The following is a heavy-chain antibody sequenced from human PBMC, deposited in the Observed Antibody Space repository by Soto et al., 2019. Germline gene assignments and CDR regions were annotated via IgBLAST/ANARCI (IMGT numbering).Heavy chain of an antibody. CDR3: ARGEQQQVFLSGFDL. J-gene: IGHJ5*01. CDR1: GYSINSDYS. CDR2: VYRTASP. Sequence: PSETLSLTWHVSGYSINSDYSGAWIRQPPGKGLEWVGSVYRTASPLYNPTLKSRVTMTGDMSKSQFSLKLTSVTAADTAVYYCARGEQQQVFLSGFDLWGQGTLVTVSS. D-gene: IGHD6-13*01. V-gene: IGHV4-38-2*02.